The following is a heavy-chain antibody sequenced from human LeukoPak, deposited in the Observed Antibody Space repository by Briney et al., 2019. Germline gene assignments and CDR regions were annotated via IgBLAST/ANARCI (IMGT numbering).Heavy chain of an antibody. V-gene: IGHV4-34*01. D-gene: IGHD2-8*02. CDR1: GGSFSGYY. CDR2: INHSGST. J-gene: IGHJ4*02. Sequence: SETLSLTCAVYGGSFSGYYWSWIRQPPGKGLEWIGEINHSGSTNYNPSLKSRVTISVDTSKNQFSLKLSSVTAEDTAVYYCARDSYWASDYWGQGTLVTVSS. CDR3: ARDSYWASDY.